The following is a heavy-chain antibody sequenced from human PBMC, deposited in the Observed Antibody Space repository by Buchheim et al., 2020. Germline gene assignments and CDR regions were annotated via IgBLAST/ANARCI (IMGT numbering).Heavy chain of an antibody. Sequence: QVQLVESGGGVVQPGRSLRLSCAASGFTFSSYGMHWVRQAPGKGLEWVAVISYDGSNKYYADSVKGRFTISRDNSKNTLYLQMNSLRAEDTAVYYCAKLPVGDGYTQPLDYWGQGTL. CDR3: AKLPVGDGYTQPLDY. J-gene: IGHJ4*02. CDR1: GFTFSSYG. CDR2: ISYDGSNK. V-gene: IGHV3-30*18. D-gene: IGHD5-24*01.